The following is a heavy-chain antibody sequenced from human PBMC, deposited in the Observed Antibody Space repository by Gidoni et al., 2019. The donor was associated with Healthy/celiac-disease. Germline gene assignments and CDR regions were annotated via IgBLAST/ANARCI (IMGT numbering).Heavy chain of an antibody. D-gene: IGHD3-3*01. Sequence: QVQLQQWGAGLFKPSSTLSLTCAVYGGSFSGYYWSWIRQPQGKGLEWIGEINHSGSTNYNPSLKSRVTISVDTSKNQFSLKLSTVTAADTAVYYCARSRGITIFRSYYYGMDVWGQGHTVTVSS. CDR1: GGSFSGYY. CDR3: ARSRGITIFRSYYYGMDV. V-gene: IGHV4-34*01. CDR2: INHSGST. J-gene: IGHJ6*02.